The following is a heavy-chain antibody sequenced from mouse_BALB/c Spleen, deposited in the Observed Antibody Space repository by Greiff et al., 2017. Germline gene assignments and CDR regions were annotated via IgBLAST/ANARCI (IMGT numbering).Heavy chain of an antibody. CDR3: ARDYYGSRFAY. D-gene: IGHD1-1*01. V-gene: IGHV5-9-4*01. Sequence: EVQLQESGGGLVKPGGSLKLSCAASGFTFSSYAMSWVRQSPEKRLEWVAEISSGGSYTYYPDTVTGRFTISRDNAKNTLYLEMSSLRSEDTAMYYCARDYYGSRFAYWGQGTLVTVSA. J-gene: IGHJ3*01. CDR2: ISSGGSYT. CDR1: GFTFSSYA.